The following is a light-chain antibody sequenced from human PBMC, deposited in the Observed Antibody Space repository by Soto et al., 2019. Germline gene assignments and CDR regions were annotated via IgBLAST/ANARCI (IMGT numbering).Light chain of an antibody. J-gene: IGKJ5*01. CDR1: QSISSY. CDR3: QQSYSTPVT. V-gene: IGKV1-39*01. Sequence: DIQMTQSPSSLSASVGDRVTITCRASQSISSYLNWYQQKPGKAPKLLIYAASSLQSGVPSRFSGSGSGTDFTLTISSLQPEDFATYYCQQSYSTPVTVGSGTRLEIK. CDR2: AAS.